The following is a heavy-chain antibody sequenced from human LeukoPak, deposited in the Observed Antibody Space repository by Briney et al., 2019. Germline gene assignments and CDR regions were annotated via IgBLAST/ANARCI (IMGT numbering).Heavy chain of an antibody. Sequence: GRSLRLSCAASGFTFSSYGMHWVRQAPGKGLEWVAVIWYDGSNKYYADSVKGRFTISRDNSKSTLYLQMNSLRAEDTAVYYCARWPHPESYSSSTFGVAVNTNDDAFDIWGQGTMVTVSS. CDR2: IWYDGSNK. CDR3: ARWPHPESYSSSTFGVAVNTNDDAFDI. V-gene: IGHV3-33*01. D-gene: IGHD6-6*01. J-gene: IGHJ3*02. CDR1: GFTFSSYG.